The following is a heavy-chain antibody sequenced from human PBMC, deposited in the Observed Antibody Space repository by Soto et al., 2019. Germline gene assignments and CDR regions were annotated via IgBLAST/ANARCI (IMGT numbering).Heavy chain of an antibody. CDR3: AKSVIVGFCADY. D-gene: IGHD3-10*01. CDR1: GFTFSSYA. V-gene: IGHV3-23*01. Sequence: EVQLLESGGGLVQPGGSLRLSCAASGFTFSSYAMSWVRQAPGKGLEWVSAISGSGGSTYYADYVKGRFTISRDNSKNTLYLQMNSLRAEDTAVYYCAKSVIVGFCADYWGQGTLVTVSS. CDR2: ISGSGGST. J-gene: IGHJ4*02.